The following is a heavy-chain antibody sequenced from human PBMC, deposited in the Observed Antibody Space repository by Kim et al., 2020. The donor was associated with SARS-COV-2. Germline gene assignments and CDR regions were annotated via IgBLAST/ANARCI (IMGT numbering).Heavy chain of an antibody. CDR3: ARARLWFGELRGLDY. J-gene: IGHJ4*02. V-gene: IGHV3-74*01. CDR2: VNSDGTST. CDR1: GFTFSSYW. Sequence: GGSLRLSCAVSGFTFSSYWMHWVRQAPGKGLVWVSRVNSDGTSTTYADSVKGRFTISRDNAKNTLYQQMNSLRAEDTAVYYCARARLWFGELRGLDYWGQGTLVTVSS. D-gene: IGHD3-10*01.